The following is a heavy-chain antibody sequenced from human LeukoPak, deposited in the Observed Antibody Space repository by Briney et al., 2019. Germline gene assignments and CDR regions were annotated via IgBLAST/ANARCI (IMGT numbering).Heavy chain of an antibody. D-gene: IGHD3-3*01. Sequence: PSETLSLTCAVYGGSFSGYYWSWIRQPPGKGLEWIGEINHSGSTNYIPSLKSRVTISVDTSKNQFSLKLSSVTAADTAVYYCAREHGVLRFLEWLLPHNWFDPWGQGTLVTVSS. J-gene: IGHJ5*02. CDR2: INHSGST. CDR1: GGSFSGYY. CDR3: AREHGVLRFLEWLLPHNWFDP. V-gene: IGHV4-34*01.